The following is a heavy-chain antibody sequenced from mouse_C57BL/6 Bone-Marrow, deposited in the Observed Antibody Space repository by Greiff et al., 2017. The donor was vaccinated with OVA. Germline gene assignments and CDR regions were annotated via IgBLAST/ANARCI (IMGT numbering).Heavy chain of an antibody. D-gene: IGHD1-1*01. CDR3: AYGSSYWYFDV. J-gene: IGHJ1*03. V-gene: IGHV1-63*01. Sequence: VQLQQSGAELVRPGTSVKMSCKASGYTFTNYWIGWAKQRPGHGLEWIGDIYPGGGYTNYNEKFKGKATLTADKSSSTAYMQFSSLTSEDSAIYYCAYGSSYWYFDVWGTGTTGTVSS. CDR1: GYTFTNYW. CDR2: IYPGGGYT.